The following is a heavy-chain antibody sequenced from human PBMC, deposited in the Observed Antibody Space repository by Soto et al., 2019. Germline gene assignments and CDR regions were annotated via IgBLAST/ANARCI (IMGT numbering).Heavy chain of an antibody. CDR1: GFTVSSNY. J-gene: IGHJ4*02. CDR2: LYSDGST. V-gene: IGHV3-53*01. Sequence: GGSLRLSCAASGFTVSSNYMSWVRQAPGKGLEWVSVLYSDGSTYYADSVKGRFTISRDNSKNALYFQMNSLRAEDTAVYFCARVATDYSYWFDYWGQGTLVTVSS. D-gene: IGHD3-9*01. CDR3: ARVATDYSYWFDY.